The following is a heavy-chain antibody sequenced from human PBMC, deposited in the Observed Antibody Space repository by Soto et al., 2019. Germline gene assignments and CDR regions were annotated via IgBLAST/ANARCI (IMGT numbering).Heavy chain of an antibody. D-gene: IGHD5-18*01. CDR1: GGSFSGYY. CDR2: INHSGST. Sequence: PSETLSLTCAVYGGSFSGYYWSWIRQPPGKGLEWIGEINHSGSTNYNPSLKSRVAISLDTSKNQFSLSLSSVTAADTAVYYCARGRGYSYGLDPWGQGTLVTVSS. V-gene: IGHV4-34*01. J-gene: IGHJ5*02. CDR3: ARGRGYSYGLDP.